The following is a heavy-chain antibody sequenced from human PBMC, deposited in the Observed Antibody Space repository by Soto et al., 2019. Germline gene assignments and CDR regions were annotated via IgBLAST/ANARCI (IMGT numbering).Heavy chain of an antibody. V-gene: IGHV3-21*06. Sequence: PGGSLRLSCAASGFTFRSYFMDWVRQAPGKGLEWVSSISSNSAYIYYADSLKGRFTISRDNAENSLYLQMNSLRAEDTAVYYCATRAPYDDILTGPFLSWGQGTLVTVSS. CDR1: GFTFRSYF. D-gene: IGHD3-9*01. CDR3: ATRAPYDDILTGPFLS. CDR2: ISSNSAYI. J-gene: IGHJ4*02.